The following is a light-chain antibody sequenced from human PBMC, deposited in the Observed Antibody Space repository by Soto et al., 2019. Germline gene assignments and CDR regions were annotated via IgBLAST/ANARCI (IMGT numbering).Light chain of an antibody. V-gene: IGKV1-12*01. CDR2: GAS. CDR3: QESYSTLWGT. CDR1: QGIRSC. J-gene: IGKJ1*01. Sequence: EIQVTQYQSSVSASVGDRVTITCRAGQGIRSCLAWYQQKPGKAPKVLIYGASTLQSGVPLRFSGSGSGTDSTLTISSLQPEDFATYYCQESYSTLWGTCCQRTKV.